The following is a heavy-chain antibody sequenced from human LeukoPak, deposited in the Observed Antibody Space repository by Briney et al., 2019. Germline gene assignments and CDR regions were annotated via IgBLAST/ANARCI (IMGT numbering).Heavy chain of an antibody. V-gene: IGHV3-23*01. J-gene: IGHJ4*02. CDR2: ISGSGGST. Sequence: GGSLRLPCAASGFTFSSYAMSWVRQAPGKGLEWVSAISGSGGSTYYADSVKGRFTISRDNSKNTLYLQMNSLRAEDTAVYYCAKGDYDILTGYYPVDYWGQGTLVTVSS. D-gene: IGHD3-9*01. CDR1: GFTFSSYA. CDR3: AKGDYDILTGYYPVDY.